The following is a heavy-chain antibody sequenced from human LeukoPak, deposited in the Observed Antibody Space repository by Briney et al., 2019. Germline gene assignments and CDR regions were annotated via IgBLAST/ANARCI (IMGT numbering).Heavy chain of an antibody. D-gene: IGHD4-17*01. CDR1: GYTFTDYY. CDR3: ARDLGSDYGDKMGYEGAFDI. Sequence: GASVKVSCKASGYTFTDYYMHWVQQAPGRGLEWMGRVDPEDGETIYAEKFQGRVTITADTSTDTAYMELSSLRSEDTAVYYCARDLGSDYGDKMGYEGAFDIWGQGTMVTVSS. J-gene: IGHJ3*02. V-gene: IGHV1-69-2*01. CDR2: VDPEDGET.